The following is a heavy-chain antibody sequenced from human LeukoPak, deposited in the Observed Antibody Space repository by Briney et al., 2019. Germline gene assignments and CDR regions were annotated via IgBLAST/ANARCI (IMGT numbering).Heavy chain of an antibody. CDR2: ISAYNGNT. Sequence: ASVKVSCKASGYTFTRHGISWVRHAPGQGLEWMGWISAYNGNTKYAQKFQGRVTMTTDTSTSTAYMELKSLRSDDTAVYYCARMATIFGVVRYYFDYWGQGTLITVSS. D-gene: IGHD3-3*01. J-gene: IGHJ4*02. CDR3: ARMATIFGVVRYYFDY. V-gene: IGHV1-18*01. CDR1: GYTFTRHG.